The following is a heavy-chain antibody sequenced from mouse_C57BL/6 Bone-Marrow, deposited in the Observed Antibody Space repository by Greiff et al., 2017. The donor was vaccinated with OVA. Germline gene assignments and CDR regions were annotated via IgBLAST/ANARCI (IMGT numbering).Heavy chain of an antibody. CDR2: IYPSDSET. D-gene: IGHD2-3*01. CDR1: GYPFPSYW. CDR3: ARGLLRQFAY. V-gene: IGHV1-61*01. J-gene: IGHJ3*01. Sequence: QVQLQQPGAELVRPGSSVKLSCKASGYPFPSYWMDWVKQRPGQGLEWIGNIYPSDSETHYNQKFTDKATLTVDKSSSTAYMLLSSLTSEDSAVYYCARGLLRQFAYWGQGTLVTVSA.